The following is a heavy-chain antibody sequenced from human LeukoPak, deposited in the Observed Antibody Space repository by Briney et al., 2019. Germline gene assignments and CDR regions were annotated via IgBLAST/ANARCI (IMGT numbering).Heavy chain of an antibody. J-gene: IGHJ4*02. CDR3: ARGPYYYDSSGYYGTHFDY. V-gene: IGHV1-69*13. D-gene: IGHD3-22*01. CDR1: GGTFSSYA. Sequence: ASVKVSCKASGGTFSSYAISWVRQAPGQGLEWMGGIIPIFGTANYAQKYQGRVTITADESTSTAYMELSSLRSEDTAVYYCARGPYYYDSSGYYGTHFDYWGQGTLVTVSS. CDR2: IIPIFGTA.